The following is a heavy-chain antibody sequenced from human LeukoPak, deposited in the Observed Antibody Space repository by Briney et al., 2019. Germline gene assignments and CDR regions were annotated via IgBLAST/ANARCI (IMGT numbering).Heavy chain of an antibody. CDR2: IIDSGDIT. Sequence: GGSLRLSCEASGFTFSSYAMSWVRQAPGKGLEWVSGIIDSGDITYYANSVKGRFTISRDNSENTLYLQMNSLRAEDTAVYYCAKLGGQEVYNYYVGVWGKRTTVALSS. D-gene: IGHD3-16*01. CDR3: AKLGGQEVYNYYVGV. J-gene: IGHJ6*03. V-gene: IGHV3-23*01. CDR1: GFTFSSYA.